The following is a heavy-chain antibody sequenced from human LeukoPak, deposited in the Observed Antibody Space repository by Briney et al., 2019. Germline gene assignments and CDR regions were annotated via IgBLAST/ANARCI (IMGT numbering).Heavy chain of an antibody. J-gene: IGHJ4*02. CDR2: IYYSGST. Sequence: SETLSLTCTVSGGSISSSSYYWGWIRQPPGKGLEWIGSIYYSGSTYYNPSLKSRVTISVDTSKNQLSLKLSSVTAADTAVYYCARGVVAITYHDYWGQGTLVTVSS. CDR1: GGSISSSSYY. CDR3: ARGVVAITYHDY. V-gene: IGHV4-39*07. D-gene: IGHD3-22*01.